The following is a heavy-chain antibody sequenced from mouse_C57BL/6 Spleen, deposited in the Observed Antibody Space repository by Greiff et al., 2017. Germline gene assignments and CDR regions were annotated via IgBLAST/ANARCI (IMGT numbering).Heavy chain of an antibody. CDR2: LYPGDGDT. D-gene: IGHD1-1*01. CDR3: ARGGTVVATRYFDV. CDR1: GYAFSSYW. J-gene: IGHJ1*03. Sequence: QVQLQQSGAELAKPGASVKISCKASGYAFSSYWMNWVKQRPGKGLEWIGQLYPGDGDTTYNGKFKGKATLTADKSSSTAYMQLSSLTSEDSAVYFCARGGTVVATRYFDVWGTGTTVTVSS. V-gene: IGHV1-80*01.